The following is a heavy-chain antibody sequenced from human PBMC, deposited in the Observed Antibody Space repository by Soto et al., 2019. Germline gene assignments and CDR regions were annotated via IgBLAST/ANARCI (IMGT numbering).Heavy chain of an antibody. CDR2: TDYRAKGYN. CDR3: ARALLSGVVPAARENWFDP. J-gene: IGHJ5*02. CDR1: GDSVSNNRGA. D-gene: IGHD2-2*01. V-gene: IGHV6-1*01. Sequence: SRTLSVPCAISGDSVSNNRGACNWIRQSPARGLEWLGRTDYRAKGYNDYAVSVKGRITINPETSKNQFSLQLNFVTPEDTVVYYCARALLSGVVPAARENWFDPWGQGTLVTVSS.